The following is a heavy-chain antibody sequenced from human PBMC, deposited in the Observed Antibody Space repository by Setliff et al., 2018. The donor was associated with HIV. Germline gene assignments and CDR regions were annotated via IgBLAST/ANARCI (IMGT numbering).Heavy chain of an antibody. CDR2: ISAYNGNT. V-gene: IGHV1-18*01. CDR3: ARESACSSTSCPKVLDY. D-gene: IGHD2-2*01. Sequence: ASVKVSCKASGYTFTSYGISWVRQAPGQGLEWMGWISAYNGNTNYAQKLQGRVTMTTDTSTGTAYMELRSLRSDDTAVYYCARESACSSTSCPKVLDYWGQGTLVTVSS. CDR1: GYTFTSYG. J-gene: IGHJ4*02.